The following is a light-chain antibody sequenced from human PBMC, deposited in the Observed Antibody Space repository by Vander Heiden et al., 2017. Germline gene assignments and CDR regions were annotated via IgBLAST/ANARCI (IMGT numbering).Light chain of an antibody. CDR1: SSNIGAGYG. CDR3: QSSDSSLSGSVI. Sequence: QSVLTQPPSVSGAPGPRVTISCTGSSSNIGAGYGVHWYQQLPGTAPKLLIYYNPNRPSGVPDRFSGSRSGTSASLAIAGLQAEDEADYYCQSSDSSLSGSVIFGGGTKLTVL. V-gene: IGLV1-40*01. J-gene: IGLJ2*01. CDR2: YNP.